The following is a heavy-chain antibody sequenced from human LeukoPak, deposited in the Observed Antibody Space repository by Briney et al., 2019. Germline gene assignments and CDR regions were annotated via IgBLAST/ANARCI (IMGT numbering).Heavy chain of an antibody. D-gene: IGHD3-9*01. CDR2: ISSSSSYI. CDR3: AKQGRDWLRDYYYYMDV. Sequence: GGSLRLSCAASGFTFSSYWMHWVRQAPGKGLEWVSSISSSSSYIYYADSVKGRFTISRDNAKNSLYLQMSSLRAEDTAVYYCAKQGRDWLRDYYYYMDVWGKGTTVTISS. CDR1: GFTFSSYW. J-gene: IGHJ6*03. V-gene: IGHV3-21*04.